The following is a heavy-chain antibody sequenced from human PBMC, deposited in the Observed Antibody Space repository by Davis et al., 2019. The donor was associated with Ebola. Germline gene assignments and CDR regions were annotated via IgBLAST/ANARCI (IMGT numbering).Heavy chain of an antibody. CDR1: GFTFSSYG. Sequence: GGSLRLSCAASGFTFSSYGMHWVRQAPGKGLEWVAVIWYDGSNKYYADSVKGRFTISRDNSKNTLYLQMNSLRAEDTAVYYCAREYRAPYYGSYGMDVWGQGTTVTVSS. D-gene: IGHD3-10*01. CDR2: IWYDGSNK. J-gene: IGHJ6*02. CDR3: AREYRAPYYGSYGMDV. V-gene: IGHV3-33*01.